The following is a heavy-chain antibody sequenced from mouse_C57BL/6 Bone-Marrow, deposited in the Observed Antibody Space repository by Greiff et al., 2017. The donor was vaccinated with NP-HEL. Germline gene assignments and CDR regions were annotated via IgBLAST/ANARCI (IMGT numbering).Heavy chain of an antibody. CDR2: IDPADGYT. D-gene: IGHD2-5*01. J-gene: IGHJ4*01. V-gene: IGHV14-3*01. CDR1: GFNIKNTY. CDR3: ARGSIVTLYRYAMDY. Sequence: EVQLQQSVAELVRPGASVKLSCTASGFNIKNTYMHWVKQRPEQSLEWVGTIDPADGYTNYAAKFQGQSTITRDTSSNTAYLQLSSLTSEDTAIYYRARGSIVTLYRYAMDYWGQGTSVTVSS.